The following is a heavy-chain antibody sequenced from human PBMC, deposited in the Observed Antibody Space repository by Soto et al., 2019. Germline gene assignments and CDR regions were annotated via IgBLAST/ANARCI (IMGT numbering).Heavy chain of an antibody. Sequence: ASVNVSCKASGYTFTGYYMHWVRQAPGQGLEWMGWINPNSGGTNYAQKFQGWVTMTRDTSISTAYMELSRLRSDDTAVYYCARAFSTAAGHLDYWGQGTLVTVSS. J-gene: IGHJ4*02. CDR2: INPNSGGT. V-gene: IGHV1-2*04. D-gene: IGHD6-13*01. CDR3: ARAFSTAAGHLDY. CDR1: GYTFTGYY.